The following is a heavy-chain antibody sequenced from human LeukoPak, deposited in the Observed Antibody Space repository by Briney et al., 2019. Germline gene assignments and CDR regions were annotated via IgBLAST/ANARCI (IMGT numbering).Heavy chain of an antibody. V-gene: IGHV3-23*01. CDR3: AKFDFWTGSLYYYYMDV. D-gene: IGHD3/OR15-3a*01. CDR1: GFTFSRYA. J-gene: IGHJ6*03. CDR2: ISGGGGHT. Sequence: GGSLRLSCAASGFTFSRYAMAWVRQAPGKGLEWVSTISGGGGHTYYTDSVKGRFTISRDNSNNTLYLQMNSLRAEDTAVCYCAKFDFWTGSLYYYYMDVWGKGTTVTVSS.